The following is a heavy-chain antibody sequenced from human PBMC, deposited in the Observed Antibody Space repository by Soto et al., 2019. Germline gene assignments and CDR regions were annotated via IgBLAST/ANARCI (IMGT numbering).Heavy chain of an antibody. CDR3: ARESRAAMGAFDI. D-gene: IGHD1-26*01. CDR2: ISYDGSNK. Sequence: QVQLVESGGGVVQPGRSLRLSCAASGFTFSSYAMHWVRQAPGKGLEWVAVISYDGSNKYYADSVKGRFTISRDNSKNKLYLKMNSLRAEDTAVYYCARESRAAMGAFDIWGQGTMVTVSS. CDR1: GFTFSSYA. V-gene: IGHV3-30-3*01. J-gene: IGHJ3*02.